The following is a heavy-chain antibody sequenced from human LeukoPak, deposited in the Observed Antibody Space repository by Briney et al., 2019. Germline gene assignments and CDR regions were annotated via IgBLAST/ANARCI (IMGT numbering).Heavy chain of an antibody. CDR2: IYHGGST. J-gene: IGHJ1*01. D-gene: IGHD6-19*01. V-gene: IGHV4-38-2*01. Sequence: SETLSLTCAVSGYSISSGYYWGWIRQPPGQGLEWIGSIYHGGSTYYNPSLKSRVTISVDTSKNQFSLKLSSVTAADTAVYYCASWGQWLPREYFQHWGQGTLVTVSS. CDR1: GYSISSGYY. CDR3: ASWGQWLPREYFQH.